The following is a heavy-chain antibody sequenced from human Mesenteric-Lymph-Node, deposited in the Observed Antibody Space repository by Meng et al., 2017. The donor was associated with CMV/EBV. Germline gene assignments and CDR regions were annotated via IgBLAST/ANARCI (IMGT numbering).Heavy chain of an antibody. D-gene: IGHD2-2*01. Sequence: GGSLRLSCAASGFTFSGHWIHWVRQAPGKGLVWVSRIDVDGRDTYADFVKGRFTVSRDNAKNTLYLQMNSLRAEDTAVYYCARDSIVVVPAASQRESYYYYYGMDVWGQGTTVTVSS. V-gene: IGHV3-74*01. CDR1: GFTFSGHW. CDR2: IDVDGRDT. J-gene: IGHJ6*02. CDR3: ARDSIVVVPAASQRESYYYYYGMDV.